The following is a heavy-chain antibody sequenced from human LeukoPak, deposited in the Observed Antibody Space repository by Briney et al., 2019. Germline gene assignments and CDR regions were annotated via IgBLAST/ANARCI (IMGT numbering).Heavy chain of an antibody. D-gene: IGHD1-26*01. CDR3: ARDWATALDY. V-gene: IGHV3-72*01. CDR2: ITNKPKSYST. CDR1: GFTFTAHY. J-gene: IGHJ4*02. Sequence: GGSLRLSCAASGFTFTAHYMGWVRQAPGKGLEWVGRITNKPKSYSTQYSASVKGRFTISRDDSKNSLYLQMNSLKIEDTAVYYCARDWATALDYWGQGTLVTVSS.